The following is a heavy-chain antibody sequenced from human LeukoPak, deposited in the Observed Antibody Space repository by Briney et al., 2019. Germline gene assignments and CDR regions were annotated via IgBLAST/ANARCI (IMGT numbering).Heavy chain of an antibody. V-gene: IGHV4-39*01. D-gene: IGHD7-27*01. Sequence: PSETLSLTCTVSGGSIGSSSYYWGWIRQPPGKGLEWIGSIYYSGSTYYNPSLKSRVTISVDTSKNQFSLKLSSVTAADTAVYYCARINPWGQLDYWGQGTLVTVSS. J-gene: IGHJ4*02. CDR2: IYYSGST. CDR1: GGSIGSSSYY. CDR3: ARINPWGQLDY.